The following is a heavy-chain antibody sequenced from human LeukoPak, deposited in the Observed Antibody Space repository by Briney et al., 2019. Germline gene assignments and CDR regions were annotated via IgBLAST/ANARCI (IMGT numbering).Heavy chain of an antibody. Sequence: GGSLRLSCAASGFTFSSYAMSWVRQAPGKGLEWVSAISGSGGSTYYADSVKGRFTIPRDNSKNTLYLQMNTLRAEDTAVYYCATDLAVADDYWGQGTLVTVSS. V-gene: IGHV3-23*01. J-gene: IGHJ4*02. CDR1: GFTFSSYA. CDR2: ISGSGGST. CDR3: ATDLAVADDY. D-gene: IGHD6-19*01.